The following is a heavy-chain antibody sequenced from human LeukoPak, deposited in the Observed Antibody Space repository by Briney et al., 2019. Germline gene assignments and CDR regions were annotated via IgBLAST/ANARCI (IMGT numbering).Heavy chain of an antibody. CDR3: ARVVAVAGTFPDS. CDR1: GASISNSSHY. CDR2: IYYTGTT. D-gene: IGHD6-19*01. J-gene: IGHJ4*02. Sequence: ASETLSLTCIVSGASISNSSHYWGWIRQPPGKGLEWIGNIYYTGTTYYAPSLKSRVTISIDTSKSQFSLKVSSVTAADTAVYYCARVVAVAGTFPDSWGQGTLVTVSS. V-gene: IGHV4-39*07.